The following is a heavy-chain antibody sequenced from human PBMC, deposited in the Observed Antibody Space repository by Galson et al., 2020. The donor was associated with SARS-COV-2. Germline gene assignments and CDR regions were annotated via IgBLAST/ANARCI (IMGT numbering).Heavy chain of an antibody. Sequence: ASVKVSCKVGGDTLSELSMHWVRQAPGKGLEWMGGFNPEDGETIYSKKFQGRVTMTEDTFTDTAYMELNSLKFEDTAVYYCATTDFRTRGALNPGGWFFELWGRGTLVTISS. D-gene: IGHD3-3*01. V-gene: IGHV1-24*01. CDR1: GDTLSELS. CDR2: FNPEDGET. CDR3: ATTDFRTRGALNPGGWFFEL. J-gene: IGHJ2*01.